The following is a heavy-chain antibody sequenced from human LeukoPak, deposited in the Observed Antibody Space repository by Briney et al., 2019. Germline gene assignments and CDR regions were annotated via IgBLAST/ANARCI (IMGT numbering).Heavy chain of an antibody. Sequence: GGSLRLSCAASGFTFSTYGMHWVRQAPGKGLERISYISAIDNTIYYADSVMGRFTVSSDNAKNSVYLQLNSLGAEDTAVYYCARGSEYDVLTGYFPFDSWGQGTLVTVSS. CDR1: GFTFSTYG. CDR3: ARGSEYDVLTGYFPFDS. CDR2: ISAIDNTI. D-gene: IGHD3-9*01. V-gene: IGHV3-48*04. J-gene: IGHJ4*02.